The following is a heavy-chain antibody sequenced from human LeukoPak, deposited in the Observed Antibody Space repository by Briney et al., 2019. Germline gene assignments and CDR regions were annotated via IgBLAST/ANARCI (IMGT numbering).Heavy chain of an antibody. D-gene: IGHD5-12*01. CDR2: INPSGDST. J-gene: IGHJ4*02. V-gene: IGHV1-46*01. CDR1: GYTFTSYY. CDR3: ARLMATPGY. Sequence: ASVKVSCKASGYTFTSYYIHWVRQAPGQGLEWMGVINPSGDSTNHAQKFQGRVTMTRDTSTSTVYMELSSLRSEDTAVYYCARLMATPGYWGQGTLVTVSS.